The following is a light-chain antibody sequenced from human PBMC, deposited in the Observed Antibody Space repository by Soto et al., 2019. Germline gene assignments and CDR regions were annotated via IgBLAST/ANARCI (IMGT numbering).Light chain of an antibody. CDR1: QSISNY. CDR2: IAS. J-gene: IGKJ2*01. V-gene: IGKV1-39*01. Sequence: DIHMTQSPSPLSASVGDRVTITCRASQSISNYLNWYQQKPGKAPNLLIYIASNLHSGVPSRFSGSGSGTDFTLTISSLQPEDFATYYCQQSYSTPYTFGQGTKVDIK. CDR3: QQSYSTPYT.